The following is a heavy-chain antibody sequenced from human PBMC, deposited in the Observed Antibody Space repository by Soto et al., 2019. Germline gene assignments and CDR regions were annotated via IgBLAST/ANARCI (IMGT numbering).Heavy chain of an antibody. Sequence: QVQLQQWGAGLLKASETLSLTCAVVGDSLRGQSWNWIRQSPGKGLEWIGELDQSGGTNYNPSLTSRAIISDDPSKNQFSLTLTSVTAADTAVYYCAREDSYGWSGESLDVWGQGTTVTVSS. D-gene: IGHD6-19*01. CDR1: GDSLRGQS. V-gene: IGHV4-34*01. CDR3: AREDSYGWSGESLDV. CDR2: LDQSGGT. J-gene: IGHJ6*02.